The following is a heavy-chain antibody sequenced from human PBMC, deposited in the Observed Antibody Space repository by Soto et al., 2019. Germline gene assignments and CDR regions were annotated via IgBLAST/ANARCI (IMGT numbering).Heavy chain of an antibody. CDR3: ARLNNSVIGEYVFSPRYYYGMDV. Sequence: SETLSLTCTVSGGSISSSSYYWGWIRQPPGKGLEWIGSIYYSGSTYYNPSLKSRVTISVDTSKNQFSLKLSFVTAADTAVYYCARLNNSVIGEYVFSPRYYYGMDVWGQGTTVTVSS. D-gene: IGHD3-16*01. V-gene: IGHV4-39*01. J-gene: IGHJ6*02. CDR2: IYYSGST. CDR1: GGSISSSSYY.